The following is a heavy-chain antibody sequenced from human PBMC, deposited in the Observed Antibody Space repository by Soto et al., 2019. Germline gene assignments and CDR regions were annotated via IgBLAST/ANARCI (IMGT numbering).Heavy chain of an antibody. CDR3: ARGMGRYFDL. CDR2: LSTSGRT. J-gene: IGHJ2*01. CDR1: VDSIGNFY. V-gene: IGHV4-4*07. D-gene: IGHD2-8*01. Sequence: PSETLSLTCTFSVDSIGNFYWSWIRQPAGKGLESIGRLSTSGRTNYSPSLQSRVTMSLDTSKKRFSLRLTSVSAADTAVYFCARGMGRYFDLWGRGTMVTVSS.